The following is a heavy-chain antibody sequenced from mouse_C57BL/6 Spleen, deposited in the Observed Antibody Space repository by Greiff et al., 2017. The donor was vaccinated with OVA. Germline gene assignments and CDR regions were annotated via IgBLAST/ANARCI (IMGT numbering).Heavy chain of an antibody. V-gene: IGHV1-82*01. CDR2: INPGDGDT. CDR1: GYAFSSSW. J-gene: IGHJ3*01. CDR3: ARSDGPDVAY. Sequence: VKLVESGPELVKPGASVKLSCRASGYAFSSSWMNWVKQRPGKGLEWIGRINPGDGDTNYNGKFKGKATLTADKSSSTAYMQLSSLTSEDSAVYFCARSDGPDVAYWGQGTLVTVAA.